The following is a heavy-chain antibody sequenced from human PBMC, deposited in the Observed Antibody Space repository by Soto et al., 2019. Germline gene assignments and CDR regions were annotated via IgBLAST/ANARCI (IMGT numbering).Heavy chain of an antibody. Sequence: GGSLRLSCAASGFTFDDYAMSWVRQAPGKGLEWVSAISGSGGSTYYADSVKGRFTISRDNSKNTLYLQMNSLRAEDTAVYYCASRGDYLTFDYWGQGTLVTVSS. CDR2: ISGSGGST. D-gene: IGHD4-17*01. V-gene: IGHV3-23*01. CDR3: ASRGDYLTFDY. J-gene: IGHJ4*02. CDR1: GFTFDDYA.